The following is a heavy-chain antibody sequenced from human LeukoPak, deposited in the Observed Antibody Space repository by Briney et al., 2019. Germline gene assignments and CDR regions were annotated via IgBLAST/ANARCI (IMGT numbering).Heavy chain of an antibody. D-gene: IGHD3-10*01. CDR2: IYHSGST. Sequence: SETLSLTCAVSGGSISSGGYSWSWIRQPPGKGLEWIGYIYHSGSTYYNPSLKSRVTISVDRSKNQFSLKLSSVTAADTAVYYCATAGYYGSGSTYLDYWGQGTLVTVSS. V-gene: IGHV4-30-2*01. CDR3: ATAGYYGSGSTYLDY. J-gene: IGHJ4*02. CDR1: GGSISSGGYS.